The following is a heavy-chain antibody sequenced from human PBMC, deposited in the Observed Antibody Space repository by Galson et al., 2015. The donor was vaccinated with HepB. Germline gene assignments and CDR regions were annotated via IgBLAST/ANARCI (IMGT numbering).Heavy chain of an antibody. J-gene: IGHJ4*02. D-gene: IGHD3-22*01. CDR2: IDWDDDK. CDR3: ARMRRDTRGYYYFVH. CDR1: GFSLSTSGIC. Sequence: PALVKPTQTLTLTCTFSGFSLSTSGICVSWIRQPPGKALEWLALIDWDDDKYYSTSLKTRLTISKDTSKNQVVLTMTNMDPVDTATYYCARMRRDTRGYYYFVHWREWTLVTLS. V-gene: IGHV2-70*01.